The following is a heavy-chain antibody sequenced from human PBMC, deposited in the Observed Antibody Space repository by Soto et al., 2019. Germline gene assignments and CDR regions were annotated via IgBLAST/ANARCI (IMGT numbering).Heavy chain of an antibody. V-gene: IGHV4-39*01. Sequence: KASETLSLTCSVSGASMTSSIYYCAWIRQAPWKGLEWIGSLNYGGTTYHSPSLEGRVTMSVDTSKKEFSLNVISVTAADTAIYYCARQSYFDGAGYSIGWFHPWGQGTLVTLSS. D-gene: IGHD2-21*01. CDR1: GASMTSSIYY. J-gene: IGHJ5*02. CDR2: LNYGGTT. CDR3: ARQSYFDGAGYSIGWFHP.